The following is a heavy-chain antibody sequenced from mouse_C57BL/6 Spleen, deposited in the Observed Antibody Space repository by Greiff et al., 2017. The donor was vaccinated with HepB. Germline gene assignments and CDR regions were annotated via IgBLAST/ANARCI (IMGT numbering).Heavy chain of an antibody. J-gene: IGHJ4*01. V-gene: IGHV5S21*01. Sequence: EVKLEESGEGLVKPGGSLKLSCAASGFTFSSYAMSWVRQTPEKRLEWVAYISSGGDYIYYADTVKGRFTISRDNARNTLYLQMSSLKSEDTAMYYCTRGIYGNYYYAMDYWGQGTSVTVSS. CDR1: GFTFSSYA. CDR3: TRGIYGNYYYAMDY. D-gene: IGHD2-1*01. CDR2: ISSGGDYI.